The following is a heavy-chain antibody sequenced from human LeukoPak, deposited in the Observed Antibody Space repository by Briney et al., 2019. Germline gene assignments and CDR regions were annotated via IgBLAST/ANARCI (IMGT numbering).Heavy chain of an antibody. CDR2: INPSGGST. V-gene: IGHV1-46*01. D-gene: IGHD2-2*01. CDR1: GYTSTSYY. Sequence: GASVKVSCKASGYTSTSYYMHWVRQAPGQGLEWMGIINPSGGSTSYAQKFQGRVTMTRDMSTSTVYMELSSLRSEDTAVYYCARASGCSSTSCYGWFDPWGQGTLVTVSS. J-gene: IGHJ5*02. CDR3: ARASGCSSTSCYGWFDP.